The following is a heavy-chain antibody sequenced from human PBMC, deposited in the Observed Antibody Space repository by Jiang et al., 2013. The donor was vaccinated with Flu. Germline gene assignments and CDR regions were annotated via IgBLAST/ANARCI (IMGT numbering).Heavy chain of an antibody. CDR1: YW. V-gene: IGHV5-51*01. D-gene: IGHD5-12*01. CDR2: IXPGDSDT. J-gene: IGHJ4*02. CDR3: ARRVGYDFDY. Sequence: YWIGWVRQMPGKGLEWMGIIXPGDSDTRYSPSSKARSPSQPTSPVSTAYLQWSSLKASDTAMYYCARRVGYDFDYWGQGTLVTVSS.